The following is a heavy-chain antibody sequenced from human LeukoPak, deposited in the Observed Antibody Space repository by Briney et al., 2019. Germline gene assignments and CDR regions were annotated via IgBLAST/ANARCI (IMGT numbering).Heavy chain of an antibody. V-gene: IGHV4-39*01. Sequence: SETLSLTCTVSGGSISSYYWGWIRQPPGKGLEWIGSIYYSGSTYYNPSLKSRVTISVDTSKNQFSLKLSSVTAADTAVYYCARLTGIVVGAFDYWGQGTLVTVSS. CDR1: GGSISSYY. D-gene: IGHD3-16*02. J-gene: IGHJ4*02. CDR3: ARLTGIVVGAFDY. CDR2: IYYSGST.